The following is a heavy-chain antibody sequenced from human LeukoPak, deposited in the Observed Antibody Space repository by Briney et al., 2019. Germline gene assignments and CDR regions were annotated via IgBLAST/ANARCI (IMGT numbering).Heavy chain of an antibody. CDR3: ASGPTPDYFDY. J-gene: IGHJ4*02. V-gene: IGHV1-69*02. D-gene: IGHD2-15*01. Sequence: ASVKVSCKASGGTFSSYTISWVRQAPGQGLEWMGRIIPILGIANYAQKFQGRVTITADKSTSTAYMELSSLRSEDTAVYYCASGPTPDYFDYWGQGTLVTVSS. CDR1: GGTFSSYT. CDR2: IIPILGIA.